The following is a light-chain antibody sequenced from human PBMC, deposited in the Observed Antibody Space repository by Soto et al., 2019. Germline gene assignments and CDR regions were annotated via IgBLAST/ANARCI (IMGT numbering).Light chain of an antibody. CDR3: SSYTTSHTPPTV. CDR1: SSDVGGYNY. Sequence: QSVLTQPASVSGSPGQSITISCTGTSSDVGGYNYVSWYQHHPGKAPKLIIYDVSNRPSGVSIRFSGSKSDNTASLTISAPHPDDAPDYHCSSYTTSHTPPTVFATRTTVTVL. CDR2: DVS. V-gene: IGLV2-14*03. J-gene: IGLJ1*01.